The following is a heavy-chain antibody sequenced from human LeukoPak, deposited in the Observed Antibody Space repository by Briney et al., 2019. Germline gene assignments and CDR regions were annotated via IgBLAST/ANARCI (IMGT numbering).Heavy chain of an antibody. CDR1: GFTFSSYA. CDR3: AKGYYYDSAGYYTVDY. CDR2: ISGGGDST. J-gene: IGHJ4*02. D-gene: IGHD3-22*01. V-gene: IGHV3-23*01. Sequence: GRSLRLSCAASGFTFSSYAMSWVRQAPGKGLEWVSGISGGGDSTYYADSVKGRFTISRDNSKNTLYLQMNSLRAEDTAVYYCAKGYYYDSAGYYTVDYWGQGTLVTVSS.